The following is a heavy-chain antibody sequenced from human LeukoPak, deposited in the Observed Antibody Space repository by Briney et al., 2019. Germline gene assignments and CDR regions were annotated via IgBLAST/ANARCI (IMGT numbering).Heavy chain of an antibody. V-gene: IGHV4-59*02. J-gene: IGHJ4*02. CDR1: GGSVSGYF. CDR3: AMGAGWLIDY. D-gene: IGHD2-15*01. CDR2: IHHTGDA. Sequence: SETLSLTCTVSGGSVSGYFWSWVRQPPGRGLEFIGCIHHTGDADYNPSLKSRVTISVDASKNQFSLKLNSVTPADTAVYYCAMGAGWLIDYWGQGSLVTVSS.